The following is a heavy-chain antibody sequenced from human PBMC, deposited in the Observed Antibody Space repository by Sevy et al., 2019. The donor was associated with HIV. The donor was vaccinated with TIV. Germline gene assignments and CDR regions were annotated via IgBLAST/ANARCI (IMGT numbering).Heavy chain of an antibody. CDR3: ARVAVEYCTNDCYHRFDH. J-gene: IGHJ4*02. D-gene: IGHD2-8*01. CDR2: ISYDGNYK. V-gene: IGHV3-30*04. CDR1: GFTFPIYS. Sequence: GGSLRLSCVASGFTFPIYSVLWVRQAPGKGLEWLTLISYDGNYKYYADSVKGRFTISRDNSNNILYLQMSSLRVEDQALYFCARVAVEYCTNDCYHRFDHWGLGTLVTVSS.